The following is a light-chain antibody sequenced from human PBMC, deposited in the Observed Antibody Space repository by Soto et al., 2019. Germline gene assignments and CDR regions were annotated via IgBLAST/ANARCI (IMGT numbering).Light chain of an antibody. CDR1: NIGSKS. CDR3: QVWDSSSDHWV. CDR2: YDS. V-gene: IGLV3-21*04. J-gene: IGLJ3*02. Sequence: SYELTQPPSVSVAPGKTARITCGGNNIGSKSVHWYQQKPGQAPVLVIYYDSDRPSGIPERCSGSNSGNTATLTISRVEAGDEADYYCQVWDSSSDHWVFGGGTKLDRP.